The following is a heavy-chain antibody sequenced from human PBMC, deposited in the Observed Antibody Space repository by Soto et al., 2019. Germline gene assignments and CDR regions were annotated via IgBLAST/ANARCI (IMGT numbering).Heavy chain of an antibody. CDR1: GGTSAIYT. Sequence: QVQVVQSGAEVKRPGSSLKVSCETSGGTSAIYTITWVRQAPGQGLQWMGRIVPTLHVTNYAQEFQGRLTITAGTSTTTVHMELSSLTSEDAAVYYCTTAEFGAGRGGVRYWGQGTLVTVSS. J-gene: IGHJ4*02. D-gene: IGHD3-10*01. CDR3: TTAEFGAGRGGVRY. CDR2: IVPTLHVT. V-gene: IGHV1-69*02.